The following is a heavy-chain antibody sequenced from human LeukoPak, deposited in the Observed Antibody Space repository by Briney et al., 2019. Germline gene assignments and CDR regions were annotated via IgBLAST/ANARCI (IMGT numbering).Heavy chain of an antibody. V-gene: IGHV1-69*13. CDR1: GGTFSSYA. CDR2: IIPIFGTA. J-gene: IGHJ4*02. CDR3: ARDLGPCSTSCPVGL. Sequence: SVKVSCKASGGTFSSYAISWVRQAPGQGLEWMGGIIPIFGTANYAQKFQGRVTITADESTSTAHMELSSLRSEDTAVYYCARDLGPCSTSCPVGLWGQGTLVTVSS. D-gene: IGHD2-2*01.